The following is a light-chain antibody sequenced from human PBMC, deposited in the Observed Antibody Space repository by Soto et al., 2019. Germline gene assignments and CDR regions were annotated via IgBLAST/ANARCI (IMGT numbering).Light chain of an antibody. Sequence: QSALTQPASVSGSPGQSITISCTGTSSDVGGYNYVSWYQQHPGKAPNLMIYEVSNRPSGVSNRFSGSKSGNTASLTISGLQAEDEADYYCSSYTSSSTPMVFGTGTKLTVL. J-gene: IGLJ1*01. CDR3: SSYTSSSTPMV. V-gene: IGLV2-14*01. CDR2: EVS. CDR1: SSDVGGYNY.